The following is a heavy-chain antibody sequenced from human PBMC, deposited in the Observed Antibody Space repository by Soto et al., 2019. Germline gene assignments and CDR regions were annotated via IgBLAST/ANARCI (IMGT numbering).Heavy chain of an antibody. D-gene: IGHD6-13*01. Sequence: SETLSLACTVSGGSISSYYWSWIRQPPGKGLEWIGYIYYSGSTNYNPSLKSRVTISVDTSKNQFSLKLSSVTAADTAVYYCAREGVSSSWYNYYGMDVWGQVTTVT. J-gene: IGHJ6*02. CDR1: GGSISSYY. CDR2: IYYSGST. CDR3: AREGVSSSWYNYYGMDV. V-gene: IGHV4-59*01.